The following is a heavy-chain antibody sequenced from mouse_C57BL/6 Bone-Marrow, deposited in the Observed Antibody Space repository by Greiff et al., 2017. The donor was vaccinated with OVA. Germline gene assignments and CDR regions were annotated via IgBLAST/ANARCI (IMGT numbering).Heavy chain of an antibody. D-gene: IGHD1-1*01. CDR1: GFTFTDYY. CDR2: IRNKANGYTT. V-gene: IGHV7-3*01. J-gene: IGHJ2*01. CDR3: ARTTTVVYFDY. Sequence: EVQLVESGGGLVLPGGSLSLSCAASGFTFTDYYMSWVRQPPGKALEWLGFIRNKANGYTTEYSASVKGRFTISRDNSQSILYLQMNALRAEDSATYYCARTTTVVYFDYWGQGTTLTVSS.